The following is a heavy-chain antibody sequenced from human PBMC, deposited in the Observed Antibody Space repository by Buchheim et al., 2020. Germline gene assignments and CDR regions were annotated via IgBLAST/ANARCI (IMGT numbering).Heavy chain of an antibody. Sequence: QVQLVESGGGVVQPGRSLRLSCAASGFTFTSYGMNWVRQAPGKGLERVADIWYDGKSTSYADSGEGRFTISRDNSKNTLYLQMKSLRAEDTAVYYCARSGEHLYYYMDLWGKGTT. CDR1: GFTFTSYG. J-gene: IGHJ6*03. CDR3: ARSGEHLYYYMDL. V-gene: IGHV3-33*01. CDR2: IWYDGKST. D-gene: IGHD1-14*01.